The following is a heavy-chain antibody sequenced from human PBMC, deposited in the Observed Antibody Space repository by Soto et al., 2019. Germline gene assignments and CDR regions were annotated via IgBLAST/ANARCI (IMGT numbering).Heavy chain of an antibody. CDR3: ARHNVYAMDV. CDR1: GYIFCNYW. CDR2: VFPGNSDT. Sequence: GQSLKISCEVSGYIFCNYWIGWVRQMPGKGLEWMAIVFPGNSDTIYSPSFRGQVTISADKSISTAYLQWNSLQASDTAIYYCARHNVYAMDVWGQGTTVTVSS. V-gene: IGHV5-51*01. J-gene: IGHJ6*02.